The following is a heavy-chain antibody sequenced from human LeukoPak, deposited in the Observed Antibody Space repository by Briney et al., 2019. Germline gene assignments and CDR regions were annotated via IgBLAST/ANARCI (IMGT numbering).Heavy chain of an antibody. D-gene: IGHD5-18*01. V-gene: IGHV3-48*01. Sequence: GGSLRLSCAASGFTFSSYSMNWVRQAPGKGLEWVSYISSSSSMIYYADSVKGRFTISRDNAKNSLYLQMRSLGPEDTAIYYCLRDGMGYNYGPGWGQGTLVTVSS. CDR2: ISSSSSMI. CDR1: GFTFSSYS. CDR3: LRDGMGYNYGPG. J-gene: IGHJ4*02.